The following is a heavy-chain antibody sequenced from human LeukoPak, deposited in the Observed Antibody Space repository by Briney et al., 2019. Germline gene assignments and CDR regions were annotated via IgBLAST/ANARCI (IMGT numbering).Heavy chain of an antibody. CDR3: VKDNPLDQ. D-gene: IGHD1-14*01. CDR2: IYSGGST. V-gene: IGHV3-66*01. CDR1: GFTFGSNY. J-gene: IGHJ5*02. Sequence: GGSLRLSCAASGFTFGSNYMSWVRQAPGKGLEWVSVIYSGGSTYYADSVKGRFTISRDNSKNTLYLQMNSLRAEDTAVYYCVKDNPLDQWGQGTLVIVSS.